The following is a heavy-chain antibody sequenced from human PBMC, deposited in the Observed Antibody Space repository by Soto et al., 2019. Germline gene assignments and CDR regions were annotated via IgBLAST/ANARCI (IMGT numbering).Heavy chain of an antibody. V-gene: IGHV3-9*01. CDR3: AKICGGDCYYFDY. CDR2: ISWNSGSI. J-gene: IGHJ4*02. CDR1: GFTFDDYA. D-gene: IGHD2-21*02. Sequence: PGGSLRLSCAASGFTFDDYAMHWVRQAPGKGLEWVSGISWNSGSIGYADSVKGRFTISRDNAKNSLYLQMNSLRAEDTALYYCAKICGGDCYYFDYWGQGTLVTVSS.